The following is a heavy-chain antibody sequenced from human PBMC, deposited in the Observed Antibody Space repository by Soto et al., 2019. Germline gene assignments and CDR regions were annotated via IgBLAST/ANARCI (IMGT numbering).Heavy chain of an antibody. V-gene: IGHV1-46*01. Sequence: ASVKVSCKASGYTFTSYEMYWVRQAPGQGLEWMGIISPSGGSTSYAQKFQGRVTMTRDTSTSTVYMELSSLRSEDTAVYYCASSTIPAVGDFDYWGQGTLVTVSS. J-gene: IGHJ4*02. D-gene: IGHD3-3*01. CDR2: ISPSGGST. CDR3: ASSTIPAVGDFDY. CDR1: GYTFTSYE.